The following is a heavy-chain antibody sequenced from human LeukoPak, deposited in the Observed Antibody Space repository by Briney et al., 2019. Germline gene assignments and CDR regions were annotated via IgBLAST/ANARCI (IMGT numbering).Heavy chain of an antibody. CDR3: AREGRVSGYDFDF. D-gene: IGHD5-12*01. V-gene: IGHV3-74*03. CDR1: GFTFSSYW. J-gene: IGHJ4*02. Sequence: GGSLRLSCAASGFTFSSYWMHWVRQAPGPGLVCVSRINSDGSSTTYADSVKGRFTISRDNAKNTLYLQMNSLRVEDTAVYYCAREGRVSGYDFDFWGQGTLVTVSS. CDR2: INSDGSST.